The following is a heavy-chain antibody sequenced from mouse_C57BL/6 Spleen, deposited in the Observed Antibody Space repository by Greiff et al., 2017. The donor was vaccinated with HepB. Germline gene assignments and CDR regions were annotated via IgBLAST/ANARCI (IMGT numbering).Heavy chain of an antibody. CDR1: GFTFSSYA. CDR2: ISSGGDYI. Sequence: DVQLVESGEGLVKPGGSLKLSCAASGFTFSSYAMSWVRQTPEKRLEWVAYISSGGDYIYYADTVKGRFTISRDNARNTLYLQMSSLKTEDTAMYYCTREIWYQAWFAYWGQGTLVTVSA. V-gene: IGHV5-9-1*02. J-gene: IGHJ3*01. D-gene: IGHD2-1*01. CDR3: TREIWYQAWFAY.